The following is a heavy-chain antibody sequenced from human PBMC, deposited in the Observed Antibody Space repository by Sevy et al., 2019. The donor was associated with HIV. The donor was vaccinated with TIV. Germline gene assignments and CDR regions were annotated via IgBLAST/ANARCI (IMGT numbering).Heavy chain of an antibody. V-gene: IGHV1-69*13. J-gene: IGHJ3*01. Sequence: ASVKVSCKASGGSFSNFPVSWVRQAPGQGLEWMGMIISKFGTTDYAQKFQGRVTITADESTTKAYMELTSLGSEDTAVYYCAREIPDYVSGYYSVDAFDVWGQGTKVTVSS. D-gene: IGHD3-22*01. CDR1: GGSFSNFP. CDR3: AREIPDYVSGYYSVDAFDV. CDR2: IISKFGTT.